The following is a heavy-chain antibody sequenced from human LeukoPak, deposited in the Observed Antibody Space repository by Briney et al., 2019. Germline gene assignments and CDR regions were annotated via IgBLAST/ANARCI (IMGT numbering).Heavy chain of an antibody. Sequence: PSETLALTCAASGRSSNFDFWTWVRQFPGKGLEWIGEIDQSGNTNYNPPLKSRVTMSFDMSNNQFSLKLKSVNAADTAVYFCARGFIAVAGTALNWFDPWGPGTQVTVSS. CDR3: ARGFIAVAGTALNWFDP. D-gene: IGHD6-19*01. CDR2: IDQSGNT. CDR1: GRSSNFDF. J-gene: IGHJ5*02. V-gene: IGHV4-34*01.